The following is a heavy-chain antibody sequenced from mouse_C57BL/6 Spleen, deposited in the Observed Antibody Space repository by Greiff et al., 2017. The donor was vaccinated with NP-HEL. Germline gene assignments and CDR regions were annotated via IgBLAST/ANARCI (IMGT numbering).Heavy chain of an antibody. V-gene: IGHV5-4*01. CDR2: ISDGGSYT. D-gene: IGHD4-1*01. J-gene: IGHJ2*01. CDR3: ARDRGDWDYFDY. CDR1: GFTFSSYA. Sequence: EVNVVESGGGLVKPGGSLKLSCAASGFTFSSYAMSWVRQTPEKRLEWVATISDGGSYTYYPDNVKGRFTISRDNAKNNLYLQMSHLKSEDTAMYYCARDRGDWDYFDYWGQGTTLTVSS.